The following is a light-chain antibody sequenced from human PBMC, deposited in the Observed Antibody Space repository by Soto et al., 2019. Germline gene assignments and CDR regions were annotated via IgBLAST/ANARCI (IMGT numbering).Light chain of an antibody. CDR3: LQHNSFPYT. J-gene: IGKJ2*01. CDR2: AAS. Sequence: DIQMTQSPASLSASVGDRVTIICPASQDIRNNLGWFQQKPGKAPKRLIYAASSLESGVPSSFRGRGSETEYTLTIRSLQPEDIASYYCLQHNSFPYTFGQGTKLETK. V-gene: IGKV1-17*01. CDR1: QDIRNN.